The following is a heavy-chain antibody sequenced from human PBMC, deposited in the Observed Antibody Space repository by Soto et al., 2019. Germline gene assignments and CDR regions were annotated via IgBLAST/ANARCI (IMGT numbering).Heavy chain of an antibody. J-gene: IGHJ4*02. D-gene: IGHD2-15*01. CDR3: ARYCNGGACYSASLDY. Sequence: QEQMVQSGGGVVQPGRSLRLSCAASPFTFRSYSMHWVRQAPGKGLEWVTSISYDGSKESYADSVKGRFAVSRDNSKNKLYLQMNSPRPEDTAVYYCARYCNGGACYSASLDYWGQGTQVTVSS. CDR2: ISYDGSKE. CDR1: PFTFRSYS. V-gene: IGHV3-30*09.